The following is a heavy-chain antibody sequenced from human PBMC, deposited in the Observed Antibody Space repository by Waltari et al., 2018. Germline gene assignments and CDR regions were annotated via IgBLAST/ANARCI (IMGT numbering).Heavy chain of an antibody. CDR1: GFTFSSYG. Sequence: QVQLVESGGGVVQPGRSLRLSCAASGFTFSSYGMHWVRQAPGKGLEWVAVIWYDGSNKYYSDSVKGRFTISRDNSKNTLYLQMNSLRAEDTAVYYCARDWGSSGYLFDYWGQGTLVTVSS. V-gene: IGHV3-33*01. CDR2: IWYDGSNK. CDR3: ARDWGSSGYLFDY. J-gene: IGHJ4*02. D-gene: IGHD3-22*01.